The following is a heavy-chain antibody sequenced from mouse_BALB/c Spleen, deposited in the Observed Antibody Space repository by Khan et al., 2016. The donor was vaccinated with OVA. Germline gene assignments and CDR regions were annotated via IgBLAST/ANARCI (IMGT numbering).Heavy chain of an antibody. CDR1: GFNIQDTH. J-gene: IGHJ2*01. CDR3: APAGTGDYFDY. CDR2: IDPAHDNS. V-gene: IGHV14-3*02. Sequence: VRLQQSGAELVKPGASVKLSCTASGFNIQDTHLHWVKQRPEHGLEWIGMIDPAHDNSNYDPRFQGKATITADTSSNTAYLHLISLTSEDTAVYYCAPAGTGDYFDYWGQGTTLTVAS. D-gene: IGHD4-1*01.